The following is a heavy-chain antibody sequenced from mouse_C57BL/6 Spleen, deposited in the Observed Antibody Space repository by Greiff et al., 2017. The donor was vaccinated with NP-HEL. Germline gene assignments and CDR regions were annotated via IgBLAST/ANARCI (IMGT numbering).Heavy chain of an antibody. J-gene: IGHJ3*01. CDR2: IRNKANGYTT. D-gene: IGHD2-1*01. Sequence: EVKLMESGGGLVQPGGSLSLSCAASGFTFTDYYMSWVRQPPGKALEWLGFIRNKANGYTTEYSASVKGRFTISSDNSQSILYLQMNALRAEDSATYYCARYSNCGFAYWGQGTLVTVSA. V-gene: IGHV7-3*01. CDR3: ARYSNCGFAY. CDR1: GFTFTDYY.